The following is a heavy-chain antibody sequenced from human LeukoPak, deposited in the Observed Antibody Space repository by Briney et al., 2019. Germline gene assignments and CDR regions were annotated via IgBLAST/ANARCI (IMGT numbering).Heavy chain of an antibody. D-gene: IGHD5-18*01. CDR1: GYTFTGYS. V-gene: IGHV1-2*02. CDR2: INPNSGGT. J-gene: IGHJ4*02. CDR3: ARGKVSSGIQVWLPSY. Sequence: ASVKVSCKASGYTFTGYSIHWVRQAPGQGLDWMGWINPNSGGTNCAQKFQGRVTMTRDTSISTAYMELSRLRSDDTAVYYCARGKVSSGIQVWLPSYWGQGTLVTVSS.